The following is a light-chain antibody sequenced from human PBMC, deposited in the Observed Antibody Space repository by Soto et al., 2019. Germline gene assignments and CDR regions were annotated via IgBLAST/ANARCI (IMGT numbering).Light chain of an antibody. V-gene: IGKV3-20*01. J-gene: IGKJ1*01. CDR3: QHYNSYSEA. CDR2: GAS. CDR1: QSVNNNY. Sequence: EIVLTQSPGTLSLSPGERATLSCRASQSVNNNYLGWYQQKPGQAPRLLIYGASSRATGIPDRFSGSGSGTDFTLSISRLEPEDFATYYCQHYNSYSEAFGQGTKVELK.